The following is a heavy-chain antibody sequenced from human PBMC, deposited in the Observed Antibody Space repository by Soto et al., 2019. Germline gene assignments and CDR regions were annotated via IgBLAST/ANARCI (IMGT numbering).Heavy chain of an antibody. D-gene: IGHD2-8*02. CDR1: GYTFTGYY. CDR3: ARGPGGVRKRGNYYYYYMDV. Sequence: GASVKVSCKASGYTFTGYYMHWVRQAPGQGLEWMGWINPNSGGTNYAQKFQGWVTMTRDTSISTAYMELSRLRSDDTAVYYCARGPGGVRKRGNYYYYYMDVWGKGTTVTVSS. V-gene: IGHV1-2*04. J-gene: IGHJ6*03. CDR2: INPNSGGT.